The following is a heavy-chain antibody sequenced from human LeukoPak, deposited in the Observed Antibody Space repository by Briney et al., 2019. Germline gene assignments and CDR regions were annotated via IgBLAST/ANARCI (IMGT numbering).Heavy chain of an antibody. D-gene: IGHD2/OR15-2a*01. V-gene: IGHV4-59*01. Sequence: PSETLSLTCTVSGGSISSYYWSWIRQPPGKGLEWIGYIYYSGSTNYNPSLKSRVTISVDTSKNQFSLKLSSVTAADTAVYYCARGPQLLLSPYGMDVWGQGTTGTVSS. CDR2: IYYSGST. CDR3: ARGPQLLLSPYGMDV. CDR1: GGSISSYY. J-gene: IGHJ6*02.